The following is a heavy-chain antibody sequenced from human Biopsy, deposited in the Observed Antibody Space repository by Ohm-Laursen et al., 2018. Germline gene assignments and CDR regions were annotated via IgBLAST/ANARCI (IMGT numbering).Heavy chain of an antibody. V-gene: IGHV1-8*01. CDR3: ARVPSTTRSRDY. CDR2: MNPNSGNT. J-gene: IGHJ4*02. D-gene: IGHD2-2*01. CDR1: GYIFNNYD. Sequence: ASVKVSCKASGYIFNNYDINWVRQATGQGLEWMGWMNPNSGNTGYAQKFQGRVTMTRNTSISTAYMELSSLRSEDTAVYYCARVPSTTRSRDYWGQGTLVTVFS.